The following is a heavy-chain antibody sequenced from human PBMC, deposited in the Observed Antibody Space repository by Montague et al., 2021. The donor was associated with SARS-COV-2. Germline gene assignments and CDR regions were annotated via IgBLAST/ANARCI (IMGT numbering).Heavy chain of an antibody. CDR3: ARGHQGTTRIVVVMIGEKYYFDY. D-gene: IGHD3-22*01. V-gene: IGHV4-34*01. CDR1: GGSFSSYY. Sequence: SETLSLTCAVYGGSFSSYYWSWIRQPPGQGQEWIGEINTSGSTNYNQYLKSSVTLSVDTSKNQFSLKLSSVTAADTAVYYCARGHQGTTRIVVVMIGEKYYFDYWGQGTLVTVSS. J-gene: IGHJ4*02. CDR2: INTSGST.